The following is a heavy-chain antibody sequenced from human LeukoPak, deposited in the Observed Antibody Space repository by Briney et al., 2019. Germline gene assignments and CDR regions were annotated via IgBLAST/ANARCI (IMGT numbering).Heavy chain of an antibody. J-gene: IGHJ4*02. Sequence: HPGGSLRLSCAASGFTFSDYYMSWIRQAPGKGLEWVSTIRVNGDSTFYADSVKGRFTISRDNSKNTLYLQMNSLRVEDTAVYYCARDRSGDYYFDYWGQGTLVTVSS. CDR2: IRVNGDST. D-gene: IGHD4-17*01. V-gene: IGHV3-23*01. CDR3: ARDRSGDYYFDY. CDR1: GFTFSDYY.